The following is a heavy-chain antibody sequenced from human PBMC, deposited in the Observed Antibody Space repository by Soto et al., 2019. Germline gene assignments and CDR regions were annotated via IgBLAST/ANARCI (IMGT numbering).Heavy chain of an antibody. CDR3: ARHSNRNYGLYYFDY. V-gene: IGHV4-39*01. D-gene: IGHD4-4*01. CDR2: IYYSGST. Sequence: PSETLSLTCTVSGGSISSSSYYWGWIRQPPEKGLEWIGGIYYSGSTYYNPSLKSRVTISVDTSKNQFSLKLSSATAADTAVYYCARHSNRNYGLYYFDYWGLGALVTVSS. CDR1: GGSISSSSYY. J-gene: IGHJ4*02.